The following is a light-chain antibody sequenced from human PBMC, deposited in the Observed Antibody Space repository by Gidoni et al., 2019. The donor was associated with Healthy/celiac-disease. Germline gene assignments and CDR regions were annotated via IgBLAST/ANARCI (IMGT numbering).Light chain of an antibody. Sequence: EIVLTQSPATLSLSPGAIATLPCRPSQSVSSYLAWYQQKPGKAPSLLIYDASNRATGSPARFSGSGSGTDFTLTISSLEPEDFAVYYCQQRSNWPPWTFGQGTKVEIK. J-gene: IGKJ1*01. CDR2: DAS. V-gene: IGKV3-11*01. CDR1: QSVSSY. CDR3: QQRSNWPPWT.